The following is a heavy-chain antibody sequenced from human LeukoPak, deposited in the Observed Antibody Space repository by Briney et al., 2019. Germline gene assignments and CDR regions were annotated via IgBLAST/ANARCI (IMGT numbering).Heavy chain of an antibody. CDR3: SRVGDDSSGYFFRIALHFDL. CDR1: GFTFGDFV. CDR2: IRSKGYGGTA. D-gene: IGHD3-22*01. V-gene: IGHV3-49*03. J-gene: IGHJ4*01. Sequence: GGSLRLSCTASGFTFGDFVMSWFRQAPGKGLEWVGFIRSKGYGGTAEYAASVKGRFVISRDDSKNIAYLQMKSLKTEDTAVYYCSRVGDDSSGYFFRIALHFDLWGHGTLVTVSS.